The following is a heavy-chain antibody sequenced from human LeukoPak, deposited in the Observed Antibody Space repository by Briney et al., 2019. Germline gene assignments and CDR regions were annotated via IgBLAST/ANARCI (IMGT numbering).Heavy chain of an antibody. Sequence: PGGSLRLSCAASGFTFISYAMGWVRQAPGKGLEWVSATTGRGETSYYADSVRGRFTISRDNSKNTLYLQMNNLRVEDTAVYYCAREEEYSYGYGSVYYYYYMDVWGKGTTVTVSS. CDR3: AREEEYSYGYGSVYYYYYMDV. J-gene: IGHJ6*03. V-gene: IGHV3-23*01. CDR2: TTGRGETS. D-gene: IGHD5-18*01. CDR1: GFTFISYA.